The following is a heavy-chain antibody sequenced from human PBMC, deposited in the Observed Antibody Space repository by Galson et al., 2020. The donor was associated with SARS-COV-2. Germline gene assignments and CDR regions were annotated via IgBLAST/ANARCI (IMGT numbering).Heavy chain of an antibody. D-gene: IGHD3-3*01. CDR2: IYTSGST. CDR1: GGSISSYY. Sequence: ETSETLSLTCTVSGGSISSYYWSWIRQPAGKGLEWIGRIYTSGSTNYNPSLKSRVTMSVDTSKNQFSLKLSSVTAADTAVYYCAREARDYDFWSGIYGMDVWGQGTTVTVSS. V-gene: IGHV4-4*07. J-gene: IGHJ6*02. CDR3: AREARDYDFWSGIYGMDV.